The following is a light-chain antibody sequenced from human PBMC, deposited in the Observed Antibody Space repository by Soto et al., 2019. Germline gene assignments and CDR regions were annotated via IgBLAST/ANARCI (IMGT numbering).Light chain of an antibody. CDR3: QRSFSTPLT. CDR1: QSISSY. CDR2: AAS. Sequence: DIQMTQSPSSLSASVGDRVTITCLASQSISSYLHWYQQKPGKAPKLLIYAASSLQSGVPSRFSGSGSGTDFTLTISSLQPEDFATYYCQRSFSTPLTFDGGTKVEIK. V-gene: IGKV1-39*01. J-gene: IGKJ4*01.